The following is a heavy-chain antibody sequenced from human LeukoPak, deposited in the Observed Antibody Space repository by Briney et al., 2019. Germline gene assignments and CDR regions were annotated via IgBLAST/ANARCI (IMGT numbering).Heavy chain of an antibody. Sequence: PSETLSLTCAVYGGSFSGYYWSWIRQPTGKGLEWNGEINHSGSTNYNPSLKSRVTISVDTSKNQFSLKLSSVTAADTAVYYCARDEAHPNTYYYGSGSYYARLDIWGQGTMVTVSS. D-gene: IGHD3-10*01. CDR3: ARDEAHPNTYYYGSGSYYARLDI. V-gene: IGHV4-34*01. CDR2: INHSGST. CDR1: GGSFSGYY. J-gene: IGHJ3*02.